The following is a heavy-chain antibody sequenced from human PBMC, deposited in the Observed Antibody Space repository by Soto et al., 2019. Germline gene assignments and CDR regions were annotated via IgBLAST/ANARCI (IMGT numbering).Heavy chain of an antibody. CDR2: INHSGST. D-gene: IGHD3-10*01. J-gene: IGHJ6*02. CDR3: ARVSGIYYYGMDV. V-gene: IGHV4-34*01. CDR1: GGSIISYY. Sequence: SETLSLTCTVSGGSIISYYWSWIRQPPGKGLEWIGEINHSGSTNYNPSLKSRVTISVDTSKNQFSLKLSSVTAADTAVYYCARVSGIYYYGMDVWGQGTTVTVSS.